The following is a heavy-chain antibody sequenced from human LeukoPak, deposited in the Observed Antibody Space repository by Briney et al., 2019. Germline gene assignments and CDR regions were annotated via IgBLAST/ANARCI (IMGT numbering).Heavy chain of an antibody. D-gene: IGHD3-10*01. J-gene: IGHJ5*02. CDR1: GYTFTSYG. Sequence: ASVKVSCEASGYTFTSYGISWVRQAPGQGLEWMGWISAYNGNTNYAQKLQGRVTMTTDTSTSTVYMELRSLRSDDTAVYYCARVGDGSGSYYENWFDPWGQGTLVTVSS. CDR2: ISAYNGNT. CDR3: ARVGDGSGSYYENWFDP. V-gene: IGHV1-18*04.